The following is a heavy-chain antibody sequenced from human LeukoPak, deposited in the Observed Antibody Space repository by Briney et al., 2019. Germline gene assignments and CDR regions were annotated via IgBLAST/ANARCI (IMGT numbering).Heavy chain of an antibody. V-gene: IGHV4-30-4*07. CDR3: ARVGQSYSRFYYFDY. Sequence: SQTLSLTCAVSGGSISSGGYSWSWIRQPPGKGLEWIVYIYYSGSTYYNPSLKSRVTISVDTSKNQFSLKLSSVTAADTAVYYCARVGQSYSRFYYFDYWGQGTLVTVSS. CDR2: IYYSGST. D-gene: IGHD6-13*01. CDR1: GGSISSGGYS. J-gene: IGHJ4*02.